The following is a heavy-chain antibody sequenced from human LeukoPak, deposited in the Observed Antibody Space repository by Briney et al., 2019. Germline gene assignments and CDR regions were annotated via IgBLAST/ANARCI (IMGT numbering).Heavy chain of an antibody. V-gene: IGHV3-30*04. D-gene: IGHD3-9*01. CDR3: AIGSGYHLVS. J-gene: IGHJ5*02. Sequence: GRSLRLSCVDSGFIFKTSAMHWVRQAPGKGLEWVAGLSFEGSNENNEGSVRGRFTFSRSNSKNKLYLQMKSMKIKNTPIYYFAIGSGYHLVSWGQGTLVTVSS. CDR2: LSFEGSNE. CDR1: GFIFKTSA.